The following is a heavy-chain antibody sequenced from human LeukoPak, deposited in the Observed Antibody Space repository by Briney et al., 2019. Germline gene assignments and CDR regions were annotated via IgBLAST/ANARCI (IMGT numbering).Heavy chain of an antibody. J-gene: IGHJ4*02. D-gene: IGHD5-18*01. CDR1: GGSISSGGYS. CDR2: IYHRGST. CDR3: ARGAVGAAMEKFDY. Sequence: SETLSLTCAVSGGSISSGGYSWSWIRQPPGKGLEWIGYIYHRGSTYYNPSLKSRVTISVDRSKNQFSLKLSSVTAADTAVYYCARGAVGAAMEKFDYWGQGTLVTVSS. V-gene: IGHV4-30-2*01.